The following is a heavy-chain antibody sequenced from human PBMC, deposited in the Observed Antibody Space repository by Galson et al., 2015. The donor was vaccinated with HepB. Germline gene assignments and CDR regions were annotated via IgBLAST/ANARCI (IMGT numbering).Heavy chain of an antibody. V-gene: IGHV3-48*02. CDR1: GFTFSSYT. CDR3: ARVYFGSGSSSAYWYFDL. CDR2: ISTDSSTI. J-gene: IGHJ2*01. Sequence: SLRLSCAASGFTFSSYTMNWVRQAPGKGLEWLSYISTDSSTIYYADSVKGRFTISRDNAQNSLYLRMNSLRDEDTAVYYCARVYFGSGSSSAYWYFDLWGRGALVTVSS. D-gene: IGHD3-10*01.